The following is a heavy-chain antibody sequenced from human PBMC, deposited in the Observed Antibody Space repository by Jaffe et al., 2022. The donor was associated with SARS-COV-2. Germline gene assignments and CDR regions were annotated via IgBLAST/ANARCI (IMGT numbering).Heavy chain of an antibody. V-gene: IGHV3-11*01. D-gene: IGHD6-13*01. Sequence: QVQLVESGGGLVKPGGSLRLSCAASGFTFSDYYMSWIRQAPGKGLEWVSYISSSGSTIYYADSVKGRFTISRDNAKNSLYLQMNSLRAEDTAVYYCARDSETGYSSSWYQALPIDYWGQGTLVTVSS. CDR3: ARDSETGYSSSWYQALPIDY. CDR2: ISSSGSTI. CDR1: GFTFSDYY. J-gene: IGHJ4*02.